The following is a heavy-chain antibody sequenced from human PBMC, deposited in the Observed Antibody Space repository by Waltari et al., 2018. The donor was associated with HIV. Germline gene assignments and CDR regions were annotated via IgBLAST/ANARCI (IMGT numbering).Heavy chain of an antibody. D-gene: IGHD3-3*01. CDR1: GYSFTSYG. Sequence: QVQLVQSGSEVKKPGASVKASCKPSGYSFTSYGLRWVRQAPGQGLDWVGWISANNGNTHVAQKYQDRVTMTTDMSTSTAYMQLRSLRSDDTAVYYCARVGRGDQYDFWSASMTGGGDYWGQGTLVTVSS. CDR3: ARVGRGDQYDFWSASMTGGGDY. CDR2: ISANNGNT. J-gene: IGHJ4*02. V-gene: IGHV1-18*01.